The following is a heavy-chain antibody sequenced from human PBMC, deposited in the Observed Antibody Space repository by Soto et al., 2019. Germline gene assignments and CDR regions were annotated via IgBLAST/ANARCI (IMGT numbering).Heavy chain of an antibody. CDR3: ARESFSDYVYAFDI. J-gene: IGHJ3*02. CDR2: IYSGGST. D-gene: IGHD3-16*01. CDR1: GFTVSSNY. Sequence: GGSLRLSCAASGFTVSSNYMNWVRQAPGKGLEWVSVIYSGGSTYYADSVKGRFTISRDNSKNTLYLQMNSLRTEDTAVYYCARESFSDYVYAFDIWGQGTMVTVS. V-gene: IGHV3-66*01.